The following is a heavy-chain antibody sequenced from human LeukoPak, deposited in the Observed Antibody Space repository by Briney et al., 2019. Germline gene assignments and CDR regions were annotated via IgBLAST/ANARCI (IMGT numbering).Heavy chain of an antibody. CDR1: GCSISSYY. CDR3: ARAQQWLTNKWFDP. J-gene: IGHJ5*02. D-gene: IGHD6-19*01. Sequence: SETLSLTCTVSGCSISSYYWSWIRQPPGKGLEWIGYIYYSGSTNYNPSLKSRVTISVDTSKNQFSLKLSSVTAADTAVYYCARAQQWLTNKWFDPWGQGTLVTVSS. V-gene: IGHV4-59*01. CDR2: IYYSGST.